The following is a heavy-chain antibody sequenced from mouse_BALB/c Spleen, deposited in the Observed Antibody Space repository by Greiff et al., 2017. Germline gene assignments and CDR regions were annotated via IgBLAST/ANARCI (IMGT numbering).Heavy chain of an antibody. CDR1: GYTFTSYV. D-gene: IGHD2-4*01. CDR2: INPYNDGT. CDR3: AMAGDYGYYAMDY. J-gene: IGHJ4*01. Sequence: QLQESGPELVKPGASVKMSCKASGYTFTSYVMHWVKQKPGQGLEWIGYINPYNDGTKYNEKFKGKATLTSDKSSSTAYMELSSLTSEDSAVYYCAMAGDYGYYAMDYWGQGTSVTVSS. V-gene: IGHV1-14*01.